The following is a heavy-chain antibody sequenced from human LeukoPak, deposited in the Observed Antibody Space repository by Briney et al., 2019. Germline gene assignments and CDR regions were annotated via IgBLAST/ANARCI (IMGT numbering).Heavy chain of an antibody. V-gene: IGHV1-18*01. Sequence: GASVKVSCKASGYTFINYAINWVRQAPGQGLEWMGWISGYNGNTNYAQRLQGRVTMTTDTSTSTAYMELRSLRSEDTAMYYCARSLPGRSYYGDYGEPWGQGTLVTVSS. CDR1: GYTFINYA. J-gene: IGHJ5*02. CDR2: ISGYNGNT. D-gene: IGHD4-17*01. CDR3: ARSLPGRSYYGDYGEP.